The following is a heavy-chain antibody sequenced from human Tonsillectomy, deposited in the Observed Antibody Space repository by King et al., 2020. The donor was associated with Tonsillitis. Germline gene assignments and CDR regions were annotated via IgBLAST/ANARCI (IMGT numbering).Heavy chain of an antibody. CDR1: GFPFSSFG. CDR2: ISYDGSDK. Sequence: QVQLVESGGGVVQPGKSLRLSCTASGFPFSSFGMHWVRQAPGKGLEWVAVISYDGSDKYYADSVKGRFTISRDNSKNTLYLQLNSLRAEDTAVYYCASPYCGGDCYDDYFDYWGQGTLVTVSS. V-gene: IGHV3-30*03. D-gene: IGHD2-21*02. J-gene: IGHJ4*02. CDR3: ASPYCGGDCYDDYFDY.